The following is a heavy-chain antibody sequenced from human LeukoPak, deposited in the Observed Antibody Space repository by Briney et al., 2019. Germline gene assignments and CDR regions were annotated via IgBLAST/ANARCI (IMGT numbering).Heavy chain of an antibody. Sequence: ASVKVSCKVSGYTLTELSMHWVRQAPGKGLEWMGGFDPEDGETIYAQKFQGRVTMTEDTSTDTAYMELSSLRSEDTAVYYCATGITMIADYYFDYWAREPWSPSPQ. CDR3: ATGITMIADYYFDY. CDR1: GYTLTELS. CDR2: FDPEDGET. J-gene: IGHJ4*02. V-gene: IGHV1-24*01. D-gene: IGHD3-22*01.